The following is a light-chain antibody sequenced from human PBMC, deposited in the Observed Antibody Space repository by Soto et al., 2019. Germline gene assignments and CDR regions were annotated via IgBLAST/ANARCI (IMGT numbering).Light chain of an antibody. V-gene: IGKV1-39*01. CDR3: QQSYTSRIT. Sequence: DIQMTQSPSSLSASIGDRVTITCRASQSISSYLSWYQQKPGKAPKLLIFAASSLRSGVPSRFSGSGSGTDFTLTVTNLQPEDFATYYCQQSYTSRITFGLGTRLE. CDR1: QSISSY. J-gene: IGKJ5*01. CDR2: AAS.